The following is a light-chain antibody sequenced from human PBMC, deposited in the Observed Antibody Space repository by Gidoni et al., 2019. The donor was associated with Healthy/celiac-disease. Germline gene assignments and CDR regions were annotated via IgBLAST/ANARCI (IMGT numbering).Light chain of an antibody. J-gene: IGLJ2*01. Sequence: QSALTQPASVSGSPGQSITISCTGTSSDVGGYNYVSWYQQHPGKAPKLMIYDVSNRPSGVSNRFSGSKSGNTASLTISGLQAEDEADYYCSSYTSSSCEVFGGGTKLTVL. CDR2: DVS. V-gene: IGLV2-14*03. CDR3: SSYTSSSCEV. CDR1: SSDVGGYNY.